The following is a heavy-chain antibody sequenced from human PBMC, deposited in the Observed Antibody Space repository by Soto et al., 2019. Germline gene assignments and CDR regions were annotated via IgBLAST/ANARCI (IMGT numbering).Heavy chain of an antibody. CDR1: GGSISSGGYY. CDR3: ARVFGFGGMDV. CDR2: IYYSGST. J-gene: IGHJ6*02. Sequence: QVQLQESGPGLVKPSQTLSLTCTVSGGSISSGGYYWSWIRQHPGKGLEWIGYIYYSGSTYYNPSLTRRFTFSIXTSKNQFSLKLSSVTAADTAVYYCARVFGFGGMDVWGQGTTVTVSS. V-gene: IGHV4-31*03. D-gene: IGHD3-10*01.